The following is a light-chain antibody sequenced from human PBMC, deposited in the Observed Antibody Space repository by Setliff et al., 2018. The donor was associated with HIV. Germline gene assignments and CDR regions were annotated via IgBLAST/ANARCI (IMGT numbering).Light chain of an antibody. CDR2: EVN. Sequence: QSALAQPPSVSGSPGQSVTISCTGTSNDVGSYNRVSWYQRPPGTAPKLIIYEVNNRPSGVPDRFSGSKSGNTASLTVSGLQAEDEADYYCTSYTSSNIYVFGTGTKATVL. CDR3: TSYTSSNIYV. CDR1: SNDVGSYNR. J-gene: IGLJ1*01. V-gene: IGLV2-18*02.